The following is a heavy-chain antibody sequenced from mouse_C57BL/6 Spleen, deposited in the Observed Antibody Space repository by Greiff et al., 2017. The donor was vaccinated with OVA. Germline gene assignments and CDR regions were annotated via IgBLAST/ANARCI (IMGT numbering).Heavy chain of an antibody. D-gene: IGHD1-1*01. CDR3: AREGYYGSRYFDF. V-gene: IGHV1-52*01. J-gene: IGHJ1*03. CDR1: GYTFTSYW. CDR2: IDPSDSET. Sequence: QVQLKQPGAELVRPGSSVKLSCKASGYTFTSYWMHWVKQRPIQGLEWIGNIDPSDSETHYNQKFKDKATLTVDKSSSTAYMQLSSLTSEDSAVYYCAREGYYGSRYFDFWGTGTTVTVSS.